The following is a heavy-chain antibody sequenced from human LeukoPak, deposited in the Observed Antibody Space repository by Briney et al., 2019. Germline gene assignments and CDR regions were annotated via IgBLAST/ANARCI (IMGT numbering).Heavy chain of an antibody. J-gene: IGHJ3*02. V-gene: IGHV1-24*01. Sequence: ASVKVSCKVSGYTLTELSMHWVRQAPGKGLEWMGGFDPEDGETIYAQKFQGRVTMTEDTSTDTAYMELSSLRSEDTAVYYCATVRSSGWYRATDAFDIWGQGTMVAVSS. CDR3: ATVRSSGWYRATDAFDI. CDR1: GYTLTELS. D-gene: IGHD6-19*01. CDR2: FDPEDGET.